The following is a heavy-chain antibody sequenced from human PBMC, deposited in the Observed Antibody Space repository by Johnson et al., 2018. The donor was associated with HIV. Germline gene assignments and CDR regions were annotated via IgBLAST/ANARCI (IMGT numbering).Heavy chain of an antibody. CDR2: ISYDGSNK. V-gene: IGHV3-30*18. CDR1: GFTFSSYG. D-gene: IGHD3-3*01. J-gene: IGHJ3*02. CDR3: AKDGYYDFWSGYHGADAFDI. Sequence: QVQLVESGGGVVQPGRSLRLSCAASGFTFSSYGMHWVRQAPGKGLEWVAVISYDGSNKYYADSVNGRFTISRDNSKNTLYLQMNSLRAEDTAVYYCAKDGYYDFWSGYHGADAFDIWGQGTMVTVSS.